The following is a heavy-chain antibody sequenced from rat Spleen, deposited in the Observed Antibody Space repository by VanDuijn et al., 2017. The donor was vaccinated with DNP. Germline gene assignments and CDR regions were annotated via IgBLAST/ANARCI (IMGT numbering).Heavy chain of an antibody. CDR1: GFTFSDYY. D-gene: IGHD1-11*01. J-gene: IGHJ4*01. CDR3: ARHKTEGIQRDAMDA. CDR2: ISYEGSST. Sequence: EVQLVESGGGLVQPGRSLKLSCAASGFTFSDYYMAWVRQAPKKGLEWVASISYEGSSTYYGDSVKGRFTISRDNAKSTLYLQMNSLRSEDTATYYCARHKTEGIQRDAMDAWGQGTSVTVSS. V-gene: IGHV5-22*01.